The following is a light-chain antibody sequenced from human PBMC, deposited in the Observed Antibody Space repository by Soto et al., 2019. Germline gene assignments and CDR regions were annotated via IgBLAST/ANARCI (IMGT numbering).Light chain of an antibody. CDR3: LQDYNYPPT. CDR1: QGIRND. V-gene: IGKV1-6*01. CDR2: AAS. Sequence: AIQMTQSPSSLSASVGDRGTITWRASQGIRNDLGWYQQKPGKAPKLLIYAASSLQSGVPSRFSGSGSGTDFTLTISSLQPEDFATYYCLQDYNYPPTFGQGTKVDIK. J-gene: IGKJ1*01.